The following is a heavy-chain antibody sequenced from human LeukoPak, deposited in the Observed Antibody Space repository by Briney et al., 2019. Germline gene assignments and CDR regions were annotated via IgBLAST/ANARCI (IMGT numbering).Heavy chain of an antibody. Sequence: SETLSLTCAVSGTSISSHYWGWIRQPPGKGLEWIGYTSGSISDNPSLKSRVAVSVDPSLNQVSLSLTSVTAADTAVYYCARVLAIFGLDTTDFYMDVWGKGTTVTVSS. CDR1: GTSISSHY. V-gene: IGHV4-59*11. D-gene: IGHD3/OR15-3a*01. CDR3: ARVLAIFGLDTTDFYMDV. CDR2: TSGSI. J-gene: IGHJ6*03.